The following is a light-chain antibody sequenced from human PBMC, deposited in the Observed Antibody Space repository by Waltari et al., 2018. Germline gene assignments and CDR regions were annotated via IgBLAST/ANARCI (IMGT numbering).Light chain of an antibody. CDR3: YSYAGSSTFYI. J-gene: IGLJ1*01. CDR2: EVS. V-gene: IGLV2-11*01. CDR1: SSDIGGYNS. Sequence: QAALTQPRSVSGSPGQSVTISCTGTSSDIGGYNSVPWYQQHPGTAPKVMIYEVSKRPSGVSDRFSGSKSGNTASLTISGLQPEDEADYYCYSYAGSSTFYIFGAGTRLTVL.